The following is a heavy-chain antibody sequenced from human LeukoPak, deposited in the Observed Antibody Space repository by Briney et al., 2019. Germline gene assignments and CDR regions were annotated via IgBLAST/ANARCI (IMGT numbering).Heavy chain of an antibody. CDR3: ARDLNSGSCI. CDR2: ISPSGSTM. V-gene: IGHV3-48*03. D-gene: IGHD1-26*01. CDR1: GFTFMSHE. J-gene: IGHJ4*02. Sequence: GGSLRLSCAASGFTFMSHEMNWVRQAPGKGLEWVSYISPSGSTMYYADSVKGRFTISRDNAKNSLYLQMNSLRAEDTAVYYCARDLNSGSCIWGQGTLVTVSS.